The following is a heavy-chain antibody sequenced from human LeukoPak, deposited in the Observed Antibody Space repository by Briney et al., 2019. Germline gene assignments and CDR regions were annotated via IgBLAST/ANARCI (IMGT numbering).Heavy chain of an antibody. Sequence: GGSLRLSCAASGFTFSSYWMSWVRQAPGKGLEWVANIKQDGSEKYYVDSVKGRLTISRDNAKNSLYLQMNSLRAEDTAVYYCARLITMVRAAHFDYWGQGTLVTVSS. V-gene: IGHV3-7*01. D-gene: IGHD3-10*01. J-gene: IGHJ4*02. CDR3: ARLITMVRAAHFDY. CDR1: GFTFSSYW. CDR2: IKQDGSEK.